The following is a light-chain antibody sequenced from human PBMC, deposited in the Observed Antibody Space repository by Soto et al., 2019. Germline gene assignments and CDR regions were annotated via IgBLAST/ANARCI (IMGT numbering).Light chain of an antibody. V-gene: IGKV3-20*01. J-gene: IGKJ5*01. Sequence: EIVLTQSPCTLSLSPGERATLSCRASQSVSSSYLAWYQQKPGQAPRLLIYGASSRATGIPDRFSGSGSGTDFTLTISRLEPEDFAVYFCHQYGTFPITFGQGTRLEIK. CDR1: QSVSSSY. CDR2: GAS. CDR3: HQYGTFPIT.